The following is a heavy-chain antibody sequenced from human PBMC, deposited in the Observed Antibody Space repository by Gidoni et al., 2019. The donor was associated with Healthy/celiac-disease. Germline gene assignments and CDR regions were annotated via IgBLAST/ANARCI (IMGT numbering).Heavy chain of an antibody. D-gene: IGHD1-1*01. CDR3: ARDPGT. Sequence: QVQLQASGPVLVKPSETLAPTCTVSGGSISSYYWSWIRQPPGKGLEWIGYIYYSGSTNYNPSLKSRVTISVDTYKNQFSLKLSSVTAADTAGYYCARDPGTWGQGTLVNVSS. CDR2: IYYSGST. J-gene: IGHJ4*02. CDR1: GGSISSYY. V-gene: IGHV4-59*01.